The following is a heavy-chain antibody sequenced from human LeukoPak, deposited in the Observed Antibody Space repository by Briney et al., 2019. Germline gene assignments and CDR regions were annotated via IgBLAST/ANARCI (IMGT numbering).Heavy chain of an antibody. V-gene: IGHV1-69*05. J-gene: IGHJ4*02. Sequence: ASVKVSCKASGGTFSSYAISWVRQAPGQGLEWMGGIIPIFGTANYAQKFQGRVTITTDESTSTAYMELSSLRSEDTAVYYCXRSDILTGYRIPLLYXFXXWGQXTLVT. CDR3: XRSDILTGYRIPLLYXFXX. D-gene: IGHD3-9*01. CDR2: IIPIFGTA. CDR1: GGTFSSYA.